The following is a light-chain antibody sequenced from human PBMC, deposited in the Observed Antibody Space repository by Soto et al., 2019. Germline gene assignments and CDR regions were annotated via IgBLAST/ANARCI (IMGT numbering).Light chain of an antibody. V-gene: IGKV1-5*03. CDR2: KAS. J-gene: IGKJ2*01. Sequence: DIQMTQSPSTLSASVGDRVTITCRASQSISSWLAWYQQKPGKAPKLLIYKASSLESGVPSRFSGSGSGTEFTLTISSLQPDDFATYYCQQYNSNLRTFGQGTKLEIK. CDR1: QSISSW. CDR3: QQYNSNLRT.